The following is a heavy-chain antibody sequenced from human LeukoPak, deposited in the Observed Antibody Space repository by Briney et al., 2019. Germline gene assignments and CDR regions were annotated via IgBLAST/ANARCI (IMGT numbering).Heavy chain of an antibody. CDR1: GGSFSGYY. J-gene: IGHJ1*01. V-gene: IGHV4-59*10. D-gene: IGHD3-22*01. CDR3: ARSSRTPHYYDSSGYYRAEYFQH. CDR2: IYTSGGT. Sequence: SETLSLTCAVYGGSFSGYYWSWIRQPAGKGLEWIGRIYTSGGTNYNPSLKSRVTMSVDTSKNQFSLKLSSVTAADTAVYYCARSSRTPHYYDSSGYYRAEYFQHWGQGTLVTVSS.